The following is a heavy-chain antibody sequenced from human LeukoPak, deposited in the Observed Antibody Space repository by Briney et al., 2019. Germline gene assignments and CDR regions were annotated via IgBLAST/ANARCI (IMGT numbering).Heavy chain of an antibody. CDR1: GFTFSSYS. V-gene: IGHV3-21*01. CDR3: ARLTTVVPHFDY. D-gene: IGHD4-23*01. J-gene: IGHJ4*02. Sequence: GGSLRLSCAASGFTFSSYSMNWVRQAPGKGLEWVSSISSSSSYIYYADSVKGRFTISRDNAKNSLYLQMNSLRAEDTAVYYCARLTTVVPHFDYWGQGTLVTVSS. CDR2: ISSSSSYI.